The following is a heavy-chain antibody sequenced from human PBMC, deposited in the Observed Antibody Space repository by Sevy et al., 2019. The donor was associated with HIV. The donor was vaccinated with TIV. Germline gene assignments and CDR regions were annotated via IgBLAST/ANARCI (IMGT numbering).Heavy chain of an antibody. CDR1: GFTFSSYA. Sequence: GGSLRLSCAASGFTFSSYAMSWVRQAPGKGLEWVSAISGSGGSTYYADSVKGRFTISRDNSKNTPYLQMTSLRAEDTAVYYCAKGFFGGSYHLNDAFDIWGQGTMVTVSS. V-gene: IGHV3-23*01. CDR2: ISGSGGST. J-gene: IGHJ3*02. D-gene: IGHD1-26*01. CDR3: AKGFFGGSYHLNDAFDI.